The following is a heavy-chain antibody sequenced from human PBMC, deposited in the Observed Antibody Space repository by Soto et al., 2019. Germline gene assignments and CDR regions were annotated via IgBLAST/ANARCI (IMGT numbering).Heavy chain of an antibody. CDR3: ARRDSHGFFRYFYN. J-gene: IGHJ4*01. Sequence: QVQLVQSGAEVKRPGSSVKVSCKASGGTFSSYPISWVRQAPGQGLEWMGGTNGNLGTGNYAQKFRGRLTISTDRSTTTAYMELSSMTSEDTAVYYCARRDSHGFFRYFYNWGHGTLVTVSS. CDR1: GGTFSSYP. CDR2: TNGNLGTG. V-gene: IGHV1-69*06. D-gene: IGHD3-10*01.